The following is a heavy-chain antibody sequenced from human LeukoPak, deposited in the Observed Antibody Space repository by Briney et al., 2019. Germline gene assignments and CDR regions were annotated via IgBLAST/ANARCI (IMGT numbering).Heavy chain of an antibody. CDR3: AKDIVGGGDDY. Sequence: PGGSLRLSCAASGFTFSTYDMNWVRQAPGKGLEWVSAISGSGGSTYYADSVKGRFTISRDNSKNTLYLQMNSLRVEDTAVYYCAKDIVGGGDDYWGQGTLVIVSS. J-gene: IGHJ4*02. D-gene: IGHD2-21*02. V-gene: IGHV3-23*01. CDR1: GFTFSTYD. CDR2: ISGSGGST.